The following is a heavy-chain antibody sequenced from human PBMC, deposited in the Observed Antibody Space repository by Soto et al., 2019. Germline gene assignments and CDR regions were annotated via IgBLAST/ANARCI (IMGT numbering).Heavy chain of an antibody. V-gene: IGHV1-8*01. CDR3: ARVWGTIDY. CDR1: GYTFTNYD. Sequence: QVQLVQSGAEVKKPGASVKVSCKTSGYTFTNYDINWVRQATGQGLEWMGWMNPNSGNTGSTQKFQGRITMTRDTSIGTAYMELSSLRSEDPAVYYCARVWGTIDYWGQGTLVTVSS. CDR2: MNPNSGNT. D-gene: IGHD3-16*01. J-gene: IGHJ4*02.